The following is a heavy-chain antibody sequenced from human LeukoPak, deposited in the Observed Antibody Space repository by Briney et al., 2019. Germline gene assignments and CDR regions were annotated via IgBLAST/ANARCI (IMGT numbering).Heavy chain of an antibody. CDR1: GFTFSSYA. Sequence: GGSLRLSCSASGFTFSSYAMHWVRQAPGKGLEYVSAISSNGGGPYYADAVKGRFTISRDNSKNTLYLQMSSLIAEDTAVYYCVRQLAVPGPGYFDLWGRGTLVAVSS. CDR2: ISSNGGGP. D-gene: IGHD6-19*01. J-gene: IGHJ2*01. CDR3: VRQLAVPGPGYFDL. V-gene: IGHV3-64D*06.